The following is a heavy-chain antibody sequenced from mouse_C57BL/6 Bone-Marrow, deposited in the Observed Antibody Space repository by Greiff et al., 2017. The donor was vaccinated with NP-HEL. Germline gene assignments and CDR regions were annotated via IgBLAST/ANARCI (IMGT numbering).Heavy chain of an antibody. CDR2: ISSGGSYT. CDR1: GFTFSSYG. J-gene: IGHJ1*03. Sequence: EVQLQESGGDLVKPGGSLKLSCAASGFTFSSYGMSWVRQTPDKRLEWVATISSGGSYTYYPDSVKGRFTISRDNAKNTLYLQMSSLNSEDTAMYYSATITTVVAKGYFDVWGTGTTVTVSS. D-gene: IGHD1-1*01. V-gene: IGHV5-6*01. CDR3: ATITTVVAKGYFDV.